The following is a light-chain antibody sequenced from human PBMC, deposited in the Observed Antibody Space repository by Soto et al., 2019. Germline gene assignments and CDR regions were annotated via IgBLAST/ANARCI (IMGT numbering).Light chain of an antibody. CDR3: NSYTLSKTVI. J-gene: IGLJ2*01. CDR2: EVT. Sequence: QSALTQPASVSGSPGQSITISCSGTSSDVGAHDFVSWYQHHPDKAPTVIIFEVTKRPSGVSNRFSGSKTGNTASLTISGLQAEDEADYYCNSYTLSKTVIFGAGTKLTVL. CDR1: SSDVGAHDF. V-gene: IGLV2-14*01.